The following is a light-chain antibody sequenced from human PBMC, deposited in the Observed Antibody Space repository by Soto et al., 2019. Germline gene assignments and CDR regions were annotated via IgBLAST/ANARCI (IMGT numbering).Light chain of an antibody. Sequence: QSALTQPASVSGSPGQSITISCTGSSSDVGSYDVVSWYQQLPVKAPKLMIYEVNKRPSGVSNRFSGSKSGNTASLTISGLQAEDEADYYCCSYASSSTFVFGTGTKLTVL. CDR3: CSYASSSTFV. V-gene: IGLV2-23*02. CDR2: EVN. CDR1: SSDVGSYDV. J-gene: IGLJ1*01.